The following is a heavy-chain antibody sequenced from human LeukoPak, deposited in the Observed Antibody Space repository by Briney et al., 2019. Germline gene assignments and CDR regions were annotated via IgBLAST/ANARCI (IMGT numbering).Heavy chain of an antibody. CDR1: GFTFSSYS. CDR2: ISSSSSYI. V-gene: IGHV3-21*01. D-gene: IGHD3-3*01. Sequence: GGSLRLSCAASGFTFSSYSMNWVRQAPGKGLEWVSSISSSSSYIYYADSVKGRFTISRDNAKNSLYLQMNSLRAEDTAVYYCARDPVAIFGVVLDYWGQGTLVTVSS. J-gene: IGHJ4*02. CDR3: ARDPVAIFGVVLDY.